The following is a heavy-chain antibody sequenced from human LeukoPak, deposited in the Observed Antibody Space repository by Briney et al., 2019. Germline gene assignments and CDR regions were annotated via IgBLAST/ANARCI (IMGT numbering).Heavy chain of an antibody. CDR2: ISYDGSNK. V-gene: IGHV3-30*18. CDR3: AKEHSVLGMTDDGFDY. D-gene: IGHD1-1*01. J-gene: IGHJ4*02. Sequence: PGRSLRLSCAASGFTFSSYGMHWVRQAPGKGLEWVAVISYDGSNKYYADSVKGRFTISRDNSKNTLYLQMNSLRAEDTAVYYCAKEHSVLGMTDDGFDYWGQGTLVTVSS. CDR1: GFTFSSYG.